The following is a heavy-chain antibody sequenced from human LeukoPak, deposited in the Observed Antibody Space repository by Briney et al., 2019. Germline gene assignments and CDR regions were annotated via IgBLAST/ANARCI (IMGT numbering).Heavy chain of an antibody. J-gene: IGHJ6*02. CDR1: GFTFGDYA. CDR2: IRSKDHGGTT. Sequence: SGGSLRLSCTASGFTFGDYALSWFRQAPGKGLEWLSFIRSKDHGGTTEYAASVKGRFTISRDDSNSIAYLQMNSLIIEDTAVYFCAKESRHYDILTYSYSYYGMDVWGQGTTVTVSS. D-gene: IGHD3-9*01. V-gene: IGHV3-49*03. CDR3: AKESRHYDILTYSYSYYGMDV.